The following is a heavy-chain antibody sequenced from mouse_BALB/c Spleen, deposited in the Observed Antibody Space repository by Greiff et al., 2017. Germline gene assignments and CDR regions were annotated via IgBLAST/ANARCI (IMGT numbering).Heavy chain of an antibody. J-gene: IGHJ3*01. CDR2: ISSGGSYT. CDR3: ATYGNYGGLFAY. Sequence: EVKLMESGGGLVKPGGSLKLSCAASGFTFSSYAMSWVRQSPEKRLEWVAEISSGGSYTYYPDTVTGRFTISRDNAKNTLYLEMSSLRSEDTAMYYCATYGNYGGLFAYWGQGTLVTVSA. CDR1: GFTFSSYA. V-gene: IGHV5-9-4*01. D-gene: IGHD2-1*01.